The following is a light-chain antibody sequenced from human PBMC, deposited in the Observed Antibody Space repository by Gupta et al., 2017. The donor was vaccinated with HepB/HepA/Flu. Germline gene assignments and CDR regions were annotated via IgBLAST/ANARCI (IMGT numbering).Light chain of an antibody. V-gene: IGLV4-69*01. J-gene: IGLJ2*01. CDR1: SGHRSYA. CDR3: QTWDTNIHVV. Sequence: QLVLTQSPSASASLGASVKLTCTLRSGHRSYAIAWHQQRPEKGPRYLMKVNSDGSHNKGDGIPNRFSSSSSGAERYLTISSLQSEDEADYYCQTWDTNIHVVFGGGTKLTVL. CDR2: VNSDGSH.